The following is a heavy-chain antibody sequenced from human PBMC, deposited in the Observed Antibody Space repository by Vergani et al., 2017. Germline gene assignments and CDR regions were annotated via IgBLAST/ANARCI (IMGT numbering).Heavy chain of an antibody. CDR2: ISSSSSYI. CDR3: AIAVITRVHYYYYDIDL. J-gene: IGHJ6*02. Sequence: EVQLVESGGGLVKPGGSLRLSCAASGFTFSSYSMNWVRQAPGKGLEWVSSISSSSSYIYYADSVKGRFTISRDNAKNSLYLQMNSLRAEDTAVYYCAIAVITRVHYYYYDIDLWGQGTMVTVSS. V-gene: IGHV3-21*01. D-gene: IGHD3-10*01. CDR1: GFTFSSYS.